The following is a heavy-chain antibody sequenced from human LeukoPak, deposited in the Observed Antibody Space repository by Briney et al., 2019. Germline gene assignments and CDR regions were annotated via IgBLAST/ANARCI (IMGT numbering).Heavy chain of an antibody. Sequence: SETLSLTCTVSGYSISSGYYWAWIRQPPGKGLEWIGNIYHTGSTYYNPSLKSRVTISVDTPKNQFSLKLSSVTAADTAVYYCARAYSSSWYFNWFDPWGQGTLVTVSS. J-gene: IGHJ5*02. CDR3: ARAYSSSWYFNWFDP. CDR1: GYSISSGYY. D-gene: IGHD6-13*01. V-gene: IGHV4-38-2*02. CDR2: IYHTGST.